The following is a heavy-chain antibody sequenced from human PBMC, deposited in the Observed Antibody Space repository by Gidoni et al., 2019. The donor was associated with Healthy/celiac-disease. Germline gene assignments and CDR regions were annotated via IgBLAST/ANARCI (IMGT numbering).Heavy chain of an antibody. J-gene: IGHJ6*02. CDR3: AREWADYGSGSYPLYYYGMDV. CDR2: IWYDGSNK. Sequence: QVQLVESGGGVVQPGRSLRLSCAASGFTFSSYGMHWVRQAPGKGLEWVAVIWYDGSNKYYADSVKGRFTISRDNSKNTLYLQMNSLRAEDTAVYYCAREWADYGSGSYPLYYYGMDVWGQGTTVTVSS. D-gene: IGHD3-10*01. V-gene: IGHV3-33*01. CDR1: GFTFSSYG.